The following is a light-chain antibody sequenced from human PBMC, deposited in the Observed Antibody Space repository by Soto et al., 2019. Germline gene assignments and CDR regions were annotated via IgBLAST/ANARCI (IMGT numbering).Light chain of an antibody. CDR3: QSYDSSLSGYVV. CDR2: GNS. Sequence: QSVLTQPPSVFGAPGQRVTISCTGSRSNIGAGHDVHWYQQLPGTAPKLLIYGNSNRPSGVPDRFSGSKSGTSASLAITGLQAEDEADYYCQSYDSSLSGYVVFGGGTKLTVL. V-gene: IGLV1-40*01. J-gene: IGLJ3*02. CDR1: RSNIGAGHD.